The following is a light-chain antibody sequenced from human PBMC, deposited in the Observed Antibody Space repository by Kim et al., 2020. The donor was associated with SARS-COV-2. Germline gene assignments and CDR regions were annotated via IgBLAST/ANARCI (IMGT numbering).Light chain of an antibody. CDR2: GAS. CDR1: QNVGRDY. V-gene: IGKV3-20*01. CDR3: HQYAYSPLT. Sequence: SPGEGASLSCRASQNVGRDYLAWFQQKPGQAPRLLMYGASTRATGIPDKFRGSGSGTDFTLTINRLEPDDFAVYYCHQYAYSPLTFGQGTRLEIK. J-gene: IGKJ5*01.